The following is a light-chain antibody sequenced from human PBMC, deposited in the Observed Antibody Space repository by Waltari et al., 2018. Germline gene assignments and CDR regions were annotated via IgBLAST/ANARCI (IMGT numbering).Light chain of an antibody. CDR2: ECS. CDR1: SSDVGGYNL. CDR3: CSYAASSVRV. V-gene: IGLV2-23*01. Sequence: QSALTQPASVSGSPGQSITIPCTGTSSDVGGYNLVSWYQQHPGKAPKLMIYECSKRPSGVSNRFSGSKSGNTASLTISGLQAEDEADYYCCSYAASSVRVFGGGTKLTVL. J-gene: IGLJ3*02.